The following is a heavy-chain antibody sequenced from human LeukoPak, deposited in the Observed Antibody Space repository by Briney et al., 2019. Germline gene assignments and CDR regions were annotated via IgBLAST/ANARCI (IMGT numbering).Heavy chain of an antibody. Sequence: SETLSLTCTVSGGSISSYYWSWIRQPPGKGLEWIGCIYYSGSTNYNPSLKSRVTISVDTSKNQFSLKVNSVTAADTAVYYCARAPGNDYYPYYYMDVWGKGTTVTVSS. J-gene: IGHJ6*03. D-gene: IGHD4/OR15-4a*01. CDR1: GGSISSYY. CDR3: ARAPGNDYYPYYYMDV. CDR2: IYYSGST. V-gene: IGHV4-59*01.